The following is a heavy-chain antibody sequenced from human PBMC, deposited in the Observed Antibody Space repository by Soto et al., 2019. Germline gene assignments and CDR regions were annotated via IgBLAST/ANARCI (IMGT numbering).Heavy chain of an antibody. D-gene: IGHD2-21*01. Sequence: GVSVKVSCKASGYTFTDSYHHWVRQAPGPRHERLGLMTSNPGGTSSPQKFQDSVTMTRDTSINTAFMQLTGLTSDDTAVYFCARKCGDGCTEDTDALDLWGQGTMVTVSS. CDR3: ARKCGDGCTEDTDALDL. J-gene: IGHJ3*01. V-gene: IGHV1-2*06. CDR1: GYTFTDSY. CDR2: MTSNPGGT.